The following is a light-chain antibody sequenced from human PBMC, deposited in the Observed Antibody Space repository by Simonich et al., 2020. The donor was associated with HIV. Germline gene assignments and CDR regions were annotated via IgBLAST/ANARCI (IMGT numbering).Light chain of an antibody. CDR1: QSVSSN. J-gene: IGKJ2*01. CDR3: QHYNNWPPYT. V-gene: IGKV3-15*01. CDR2: GAS. Sequence: EIVMMQSPATLSVPPGERATLSCRASQSVSSNLAWYQQNPGQAPRLLMYGASTRATGIPARFSGSGSGTEFTLTISSMQSEDFAVYYCQHYNNWPPYTFGQGTKLEI.